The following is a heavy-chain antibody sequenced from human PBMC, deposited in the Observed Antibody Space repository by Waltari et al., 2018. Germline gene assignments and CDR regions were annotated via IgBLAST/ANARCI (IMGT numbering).Heavy chain of an antibody. CDR3: ATAPNSAYYDFWSGYT. V-gene: IGHV1-69-2*01. D-gene: IGHD3-3*01. CDR2: VDPEDGET. Sequence: EVQLVQSGAEVKKPGATVKISCKASGYTFTDYYMHWVQQAPGKGLEWMGRVDPEDGETIYAEKVQGRVTITADTSTDTAYMELSSLRSEDTAVYYCATAPNSAYYDFWSGYTWGQGTLVTVSS. CDR1: GYTFTDYY. J-gene: IGHJ5*02.